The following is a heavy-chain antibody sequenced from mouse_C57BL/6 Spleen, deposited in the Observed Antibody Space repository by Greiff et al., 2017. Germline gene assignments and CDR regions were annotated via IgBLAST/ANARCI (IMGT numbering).Heavy chain of an antibody. CDR2: IDPSDSYT. V-gene: IGHV1-69*01. J-gene: IGHJ3*01. Sequence: QVQLQQPGAELVMPGASVKLSCKASGYTFTSYWMHWVKQRPGQGLEWIGEIDPSDSYTNYNQKFKGKSTLTVDKSSSTAYMQLSSPTSEDSAVYYCARGLGSSPWFAYWGQGTLVTVSA. D-gene: IGHD1-3*01. CDR1: GYTFTSYW. CDR3: ARGLGSSPWFAY.